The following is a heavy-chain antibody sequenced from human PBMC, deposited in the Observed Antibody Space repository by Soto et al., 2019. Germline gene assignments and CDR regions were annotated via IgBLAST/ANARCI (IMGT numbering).Heavy chain of an antibody. CDR3: AGIVATNFDY. Sequence: QVQLQESGPGLVKPSQTLSLTCTVSGGSISRSGYYWSWIRQHPGKGLEWIGYIYFSGSTYYNPSLKCRVTISVDTSKNQFSLNLNSVTAADTAVYYCAGIVATNFDYWGQGTLVTVSS. V-gene: IGHV4-31*03. D-gene: IGHD5-12*01. CDR2: IYFSGST. J-gene: IGHJ4*02. CDR1: GGSISRSGYY.